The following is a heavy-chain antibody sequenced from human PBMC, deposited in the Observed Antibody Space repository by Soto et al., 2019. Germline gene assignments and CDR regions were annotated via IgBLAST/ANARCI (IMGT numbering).Heavy chain of an antibody. V-gene: IGHV3-30*03. CDR2: ISYDGNNK. Sequence: GGSLRLSCAASGFTFSSYTMHWVRQAPGEGLEWVAAISYDGNNKFYADSVKGRFTISRDSSSQTLYLQMNSLRPDDTAMYYCARDGVSPTDYTWNYGTYFDYWGPGALVTVSS. CDR1: GFTFSSYT. J-gene: IGHJ4*02. CDR3: ARDGVSPTDYTWNYGTYFDY. D-gene: IGHD1-1*01.